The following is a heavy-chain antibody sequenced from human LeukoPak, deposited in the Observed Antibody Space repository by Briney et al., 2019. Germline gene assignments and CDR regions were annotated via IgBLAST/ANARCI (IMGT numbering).Heavy chain of an antibody. CDR2: INHSGTA. CDR1: GGSFSGYY. Sequence: SETLSLTCAVYGGSFSGYYWSWIRQPPGKGLEWIGEINHSGTANYNPSLKSRVTISVDTSKNQFSLKLTSVTAADTAVYYCARGPQSRFDYWGQGTLVTVSS. V-gene: IGHV4-34*01. CDR3: ARGPQSRFDY. J-gene: IGHJ4*02.